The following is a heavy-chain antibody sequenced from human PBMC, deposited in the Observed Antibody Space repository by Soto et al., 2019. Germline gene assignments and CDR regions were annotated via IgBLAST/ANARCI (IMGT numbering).Heavy chain of an antibody. CDR2: ISAGNGIT. V-gene: IGHV1-3*01. CDR3: ARGSSSWSLGTGAYYGMDV. Sequence: QVQLVQSGAEVKQPGASVKVSCKASGYSFSGYGRHWVRQAPGQRPEWMGWISAGNGITKFSQQFQGRVAAIRDIAASTAYMELRSLTSEDTAVYYCARGSSSWSLGTGAYYGMDVWGQGTTVFVSS. J-gene: IGHJ6*02. D-gene: IGHD2-2*01. CDR1: GYSFSGYG.